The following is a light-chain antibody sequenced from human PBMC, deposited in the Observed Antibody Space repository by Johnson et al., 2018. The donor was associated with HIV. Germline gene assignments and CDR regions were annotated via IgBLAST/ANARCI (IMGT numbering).Light chain of an antibody. J-gene: IGLJ1*01. CDR1: SSNIGNNY. V-gene: IGLV1-51*01. CDR3: GTWDSSLGAHYV. Sequence: QSVLTQPPSVSAAPGQKVTISCSGSSSNIGNNYVSWYQQLPGRAPKLLIYDNNKRPSGIPDRFSASKSGTSATLGITGLQTGDEADDYCGTWDSSLGAHYVFGTGTKVTVL. CDR2: DNN.